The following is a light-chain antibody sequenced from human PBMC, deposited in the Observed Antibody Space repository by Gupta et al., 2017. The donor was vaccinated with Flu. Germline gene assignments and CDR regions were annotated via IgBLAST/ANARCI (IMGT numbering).Light chain of an antibody. CDR2: GYN. V-gene: IGLV1-47*01. J-gene: IGLJ2*01. Sequence: QSVLTKPPSASGTPGQGVPISCSGSSSNIGSNYVYWYQQLPGTAPKLLTYGYNQRPSGVPDRFSCSKSGTSASLVISGLRSEDEGGYYCAAWDDNVSGLVVFGGGTKLTVL. CDR1: SSNIGSNY. CDR3: AAWDDNVSGLVV.